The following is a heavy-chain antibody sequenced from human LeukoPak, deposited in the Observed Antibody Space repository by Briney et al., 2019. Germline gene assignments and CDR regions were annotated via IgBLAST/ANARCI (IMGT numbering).Heavy chain of an antibody. CDR1: GFTFSSYS. CDR2: ISSSSSYI. V-gene: IGHV3-21*01. CDR3: ARVRTGTVHFDY. J-gene: IGHJ4*02. Sequence: GGSLRLSCAASGFTFSSYSMNWVRQAPGKGLEWVSSISSSSSYIYYADSVKGRFTISRDNAKNSLYLQMNSLRAEDTAVYYCARVRTGTVHFDYWGQGTLVTVSS. D-gene: IGHD1-1*01.